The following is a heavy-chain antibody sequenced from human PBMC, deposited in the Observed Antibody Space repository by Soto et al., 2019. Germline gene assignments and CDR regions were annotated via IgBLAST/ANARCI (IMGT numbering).Heavy chain of an antibody. CDR1: GITFSGFW. J-gene: IGHJ4*01. V-gene: IGHV3-74*01. CDR2: VDSAGSGT. CDR3: ATVFEX. Sequence: VPLVESGGGSVQPGGSLRLSCVASGITFSGFWMHWVRQVPGKGLVWVARVDSAGSGTSYADFVKGRFTISRDNAKNTLSLQMDSLRVEDTAVYYCATVFEXXGXXIXVTVSS.